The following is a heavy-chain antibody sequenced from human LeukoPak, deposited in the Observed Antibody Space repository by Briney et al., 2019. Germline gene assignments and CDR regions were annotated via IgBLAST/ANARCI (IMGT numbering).Heavy chain of an antibody. CDR1: GGSLSSSSYY. CDR3: AGRIAVAGTDPWDY. D-gene: IGHD6-19*01. Sequence: SETLSLTCTVSGGSLSSSSYYWGWLRQPPGTGLEWLGSIYYSGSNYYNPSLKSPVTISVDTSRNQFSLKLSPVTAADRAVYYCAGRIAVAGTDPWDYWGQGTLVTVSS. CDR2: IYYSGSN. J-gene: IGHJ4*02. V-gene: IGHV4-39*07.